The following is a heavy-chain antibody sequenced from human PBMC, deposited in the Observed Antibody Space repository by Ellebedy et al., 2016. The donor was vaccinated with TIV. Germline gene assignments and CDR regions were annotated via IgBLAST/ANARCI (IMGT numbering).Heavy chain of an antibody. CDR2: IGGSGA. D-gene: IGHD5-18*01. CDR1: GFIFSDFG. J-gene: IGHJ4*02. V-gene: IGHV3-23*01. Sequence: GESLKISCAASGFIFSDFGMSWVRQAPGKGLEWVSGIGGSGAQKYADSVKGRFTISRDNTKRTVDLQMNSLRAEDTAVYFCAKDRTPGDGYWVFDNWGQGTLVSVSS. CDR3: AKDRTPGDGYWVFDN.